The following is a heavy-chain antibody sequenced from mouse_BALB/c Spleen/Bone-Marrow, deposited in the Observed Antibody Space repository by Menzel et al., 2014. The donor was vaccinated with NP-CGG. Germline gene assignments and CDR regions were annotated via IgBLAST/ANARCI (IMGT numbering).Heavy chain of an antibody. V-gene: IGHV5-17*02. J-gene: IGHJ4*01. CDR2: ISTGSSTT. Sequence: EVMLVESGAGLVKPGASGKLSCAASGFTFSSFGMHWVRQAPEKGLEWVAYISTGSSTTYYEDTVKGRFTIAKDNPKNTLFLQMASLRSEDTAMYYCARYYRYGDAMDYWGQGTSVTVSS. CDR3: ARYYRYGDAMDY. CDR1: GFTFSSFG. D-gene: IGHD2-14*01.